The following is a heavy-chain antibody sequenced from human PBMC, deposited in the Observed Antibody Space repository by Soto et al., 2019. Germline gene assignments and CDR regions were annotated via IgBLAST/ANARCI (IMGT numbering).Heavy chain of an antibody. CDR2: IIPIFGTA. J-gene: IGHJ4*02. CDR3: ATTAVTSTGTLDY. CDR1: GGTFSSYA. D-gene: IGHD6-19*01. Sequence: SVKVSCKASGGTFSSYAISWVRQAPGQGLEWMGGIIPIFGTANYAQKFQGRVTITADESTSTAYMELSSLRSEDTAVYYCATTAVTSTGTLDYWGQGTLVTVSS. V-gene: IGHV1-69*13.